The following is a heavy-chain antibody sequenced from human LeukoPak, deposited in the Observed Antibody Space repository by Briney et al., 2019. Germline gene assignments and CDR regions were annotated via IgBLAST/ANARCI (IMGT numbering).Heavy chain of an antibody. V-gene: IGHV3-30-3*01. Sequence: GGSLRLSCAASGFTFSSYAMHWVRQAPGKGLEWVAVISYDGSNKYYADSVKGRFTISRDNSKNTLYLQMNSLRAEDTAVYYCARGIPYYGMDVWGQGTTVTVS. CDR2: ISYDGSNK. CDR3: ARGIPYYGMDV. CDR1: GFTFSSYA. J-gene: IGHJ6*02.